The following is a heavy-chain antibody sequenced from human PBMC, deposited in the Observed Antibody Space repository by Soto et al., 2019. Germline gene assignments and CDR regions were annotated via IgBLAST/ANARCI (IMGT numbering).Heavy chain of an antibody. CDR2: IIPILGIA. D-gene: IGHD6-13*01. CDR1: GGTFSSYT. CDR3: ARVAPGIAAAVNWFDP. Sequence: QVQLVQSGAEVKKPGSSVKVSCKASGGTFSSYTISWVRQAPGQGLEWMGRIIPILGIANYAQKFQGRVTITADKSPSTAYMELSSLRSEDTAVYYCARVAPGIAAAVNWFDPWGQGTLVTVSS. V-gene: IGHV1-69*02. J-gene: IGHJ5*02.